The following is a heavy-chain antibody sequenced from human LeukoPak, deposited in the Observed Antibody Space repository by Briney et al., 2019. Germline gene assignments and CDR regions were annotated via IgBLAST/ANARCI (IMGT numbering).Heavy chain of an antibody. D-gene: IGHD3-10*01. J-gene: IGHJ4*02. CDR3: AKAGSGRSIDY. CDR2: INQDGSGK. Sequence: PGGSLRLSCAASGFSFSSYWMNWVRQAPGKGLEWVGNINQDGSGKYYVDSVKVRFTISRDNAMNSLYLQMNSLRAEDTAVYYCAKAGSGRSIDYWGQGTLVTVSS. V-gene: IGHV3-7*01. CDR1: GFSFSSYW.